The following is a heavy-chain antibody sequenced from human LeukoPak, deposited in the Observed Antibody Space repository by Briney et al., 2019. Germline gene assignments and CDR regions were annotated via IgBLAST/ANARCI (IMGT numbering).Heavy chain of an antibody. V-gene: IGHV3-7*05. CDR2: IKQDGSEK. D-gene: IGHD6-19*01. CDR1: GFTFSSYW. Sequence: QPGGSLRLSCAASGFTFSSYWMSWVRQAPGKGLEWVANIKQDGSEKYYVDSVKGRFTISRDNAKNSLYLQMNSLRAEDTAVYYCARGHGYSSGWYALGYYYYGMDVWGQGTTVTVSS. J-gene: IGHJ6*02. CDR3: ARGHGYSSGWYALGYYYYGMDV.